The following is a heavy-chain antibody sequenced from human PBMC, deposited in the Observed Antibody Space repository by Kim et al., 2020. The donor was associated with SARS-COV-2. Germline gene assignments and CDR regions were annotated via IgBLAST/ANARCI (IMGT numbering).Heavy chain of an antibody. CDR1: GYNFTTYP. CDR3: ASVV. V-gene: IGHV7-4-1*02. J-gene: IGHJ6*02. CDR2: INTDTGNP. Sequence: ASVKVSCKGSGYNFTTYPMNWVRQAPGQGLEWMGWINTDTGNPTYAQGFTSRFVFSLDTSVSTAYLQISSLEAEDTAVYYCASVVWGQGTTVTVSS.